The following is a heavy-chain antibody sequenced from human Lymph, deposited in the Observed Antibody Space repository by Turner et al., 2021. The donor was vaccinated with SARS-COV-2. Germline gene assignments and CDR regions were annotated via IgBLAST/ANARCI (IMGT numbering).Heavy chain of an antibody. J-gene: IGHJ4*02. CDR3: ARVEMATISFDY. V-gene: IGHV3-7*01. CDR2: IKQDGSEK. Sequence: EVQLVEAGGGLGQPGGSLRLYCAASGFTFSLYWKSWVRQAPGMGLEWVANIKQDGSEKYYVDSVQGRFTISRDNAKISLYLQMNSLRAEDTAVYYCARVEMATISFDYWGQGTLVPVSS. CDR1: GFTFSLYW.